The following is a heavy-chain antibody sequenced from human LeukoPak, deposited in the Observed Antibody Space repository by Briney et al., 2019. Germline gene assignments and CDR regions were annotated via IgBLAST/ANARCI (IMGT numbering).Heavy chain of an antibody. CDR1: IASIISGIYY. V-gene: IGHV4-39*01. J-gene: IGHJ4*02. D-gene: IGHD3-22*01. CDR2: IYYSGNT. Sequence: SETLSLTCSVSIASIISGIYYWGWIRQPPGKGLEWVGSIYYSGNTYYSPSLKSRVTLSVDTSRNQFSLQLTSVTAADTAVYYCARQIGVRYYFDSWGQGTLVTVSS. CDR3: ARQIGVRYYFDS.